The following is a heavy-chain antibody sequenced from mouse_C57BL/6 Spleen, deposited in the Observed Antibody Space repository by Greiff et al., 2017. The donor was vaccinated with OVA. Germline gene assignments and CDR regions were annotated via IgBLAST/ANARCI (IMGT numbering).Heavy chain of an antibody. D-gene: IGHD2-4*01. CDR3: TRSAYDYRYYFDY. V-gene: IGHV1-5*01. CDR2: IYPGNSDT. CDR1: GYTFTSYW. Sequence: EVKLVESGTVLARPGASVKMSCKTSGYTFTSYWMHWVKQRPGQGLEWIGAIYPGNSDTSYNQKFKGKAKLTAVTSASTAYMELSSLTNEDSAVYYCTRSAYDYRYYFDYWGQGTTLTVSS. J-gene: IGHJ2*01.